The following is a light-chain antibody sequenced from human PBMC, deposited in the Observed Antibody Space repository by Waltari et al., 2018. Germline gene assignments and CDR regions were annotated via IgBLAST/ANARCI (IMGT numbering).Light chain of an antibody. CDR3: AAWDDSLNGPV. V-gene: IGLV1-44*01. CDR2: TNN. CDR1: TSNIAGHG. Sequence: QSVLTQPPSASGTPGQRVTISCSGTTSNIAGHGVSWYPQLPETAPKLLMYTNNQRPSGVPDRFSGSKSGTSASLAISGLQSEDEADYYCAAWDDSLNGPVFGGGTKLTVL. J-gene: IGLJ3*02.